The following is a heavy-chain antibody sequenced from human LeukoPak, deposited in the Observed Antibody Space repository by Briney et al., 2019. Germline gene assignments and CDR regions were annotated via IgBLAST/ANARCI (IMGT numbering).Heavy chain of an antibody. D-gene: IGHD3-22*01. Sequence: GASVKVSCKASGYTFTGYYMHWVRQAPGQGLEWMGWINPNSGGTNYAQKFQGRVTMTRDTSISTAYMELSRLRSDDTAVYYCARDEGFINDYYDSSGYYYWGQGTLVTVSS. J-gene: IGHJ4*02. CDR2: INPNSGGT. CDR1: GYTFTGYY. CDR3: ARDEGFINDYYDSSGYYY. V-gene: IGHV1-2*02.